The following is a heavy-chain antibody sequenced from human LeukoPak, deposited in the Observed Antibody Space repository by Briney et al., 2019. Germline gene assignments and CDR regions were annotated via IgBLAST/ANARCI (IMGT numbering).Heavy chain of an antibody. CDR2: IIPIFGTA. Sequence: ASVKVSSKASGGTFSSYAISWVRQAPGQGLEWMGGIIPIFGTANYAQKFQGRVTITADESTSTAYMELSSLRSEDTAVYYCARSPPIGLYYYGMDVWGQGTTVTVSS. J-gene: IGHJ6*02. CDR3: ARSPPIGLYYYGMDV. CDR1: GGTFSSYA. V-gene: IGHV1-69*01. D-gene: IGHD3-10*01.